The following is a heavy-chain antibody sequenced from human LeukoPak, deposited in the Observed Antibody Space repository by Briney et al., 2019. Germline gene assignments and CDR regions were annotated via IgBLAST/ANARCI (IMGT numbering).Heavy chain of an antibody. CDR2: INHSGST. CDR1: GGSFSGYY. J-gene: IGHJ5*02. D-gene: IGHD4-17*01. V-gene: IGHV4-34*01. CDR3: ARGRRTVTTKYFDP. Sequence: PSETRSLTCAVYGGSFSGYYWSWIRQPPGKGLEWIGEINHSGSTNYNPSLKSRVTISVDTSKNQFSLKLSSVTAADTAVYYCARGRRTVTTKYFDPWGQGTLVTVSS.